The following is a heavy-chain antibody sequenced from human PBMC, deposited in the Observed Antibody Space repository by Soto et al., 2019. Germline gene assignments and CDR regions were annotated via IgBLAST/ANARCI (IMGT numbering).Heavy chain of an antibody. CDR2: IIPILGIA. Sequence: QVQLVQSGAEVKKPGSSVKVSCKASGGTFSSYTISWVRQAPGQGLEWMGRIIPILGIANYAQKFQGRVTITADKSTSTAYMELSSLRSEDTAVYYCASLTAYYYDSSGYYSVYGFDIWGQGTMVTVSS. CDR3: ASLTAYYYDSSGYYSVYGFDI. CDR1: GGTFSSYT. J-gene: IGHJ3*02. V-gene: IGHV1-69*02. D-gene: IGHD3-22*01.